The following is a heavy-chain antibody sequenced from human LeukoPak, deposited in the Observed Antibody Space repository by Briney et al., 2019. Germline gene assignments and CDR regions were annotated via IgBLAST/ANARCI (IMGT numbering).Heavy chain of an antibody. CDR2: IYYTGST. CDR1: GYSISSSNW. Sequence: PSETLSLTCAVSGYSISSSNWWGWIRQSPVKGLEWIGSIYYTGSTYYNPSLKSRVTMSVDTSKNQFSLELSSVTAVDTAVYYCARGWYSYGSSWFDPWGQGALVTVSS. V-gene: IGHV4-28*03. CDR3: ARGWYSYGSSWFDP. J-gene: IGHJ5*02. D-gene: IGHD3-10*01.